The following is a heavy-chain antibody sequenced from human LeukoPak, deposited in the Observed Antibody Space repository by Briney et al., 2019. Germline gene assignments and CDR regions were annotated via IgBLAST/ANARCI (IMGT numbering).Heavy chain of an antibody. CDR3: AELGITMIGGV. Sequence: GGSLRLSCAASGFTFSSHGMNWVRQAPGKGLEWVSGISPNGVITYYADSVKGRFTISRDNAKNSLYLQMNSLRAEDTAVYYCAELGITMIGGVWGKGTTVTISS. D-gene: IGHD3-10*02. V-gene: IGHV3-48*03. CDR1: GFTFSSHG. J-gene: IGHJ6*04. CDR2: ISPNGVIT.